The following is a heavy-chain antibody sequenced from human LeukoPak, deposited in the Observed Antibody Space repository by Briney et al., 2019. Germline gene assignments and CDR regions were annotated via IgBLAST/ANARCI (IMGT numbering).Heavy chain of an antibody. D-gene: IGHD2-2*01. J-gene: IGHJ5*02. CDR2: LNPNSGNT. CDR3: ARGIVVVPAAIGGRRDWFDP. V-gene: IGHV1-8*01. Sequence: EASVKVSCKAPGYTFTSYDLNWVQQATGQGLEWMGWLNPNSGNTGYAQKFQGRVTMTRNTSISTAYMELSSLRSEDTAVYYCARGIVVVPAAIGGRRDWFDPWGQGTLVTVSS. CDR1: GYTFTSYD.